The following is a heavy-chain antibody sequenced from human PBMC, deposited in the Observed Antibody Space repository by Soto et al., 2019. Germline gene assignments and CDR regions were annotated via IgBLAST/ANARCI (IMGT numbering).Heavy chain of an antibody. Sequence: QVQLVQSGAEVKKPGASVRVSCKASGYTLTSYGITWVRQAPGQGLEWMGWTSAYNGKTDYAQKFQGRVTMTTDTSTSTAYMELRSLRPDDTAVYYCARYDYIYYMDVWGKGTTVTVSS. CDR2: TSAYNGKT. V-gene: IGHV1-18*01. CDR1: GYTLTSYG. D-gene: IGHD3-16*01. J-gene: IGHJ6*03. CDR3: ARYDYIYYMDV.